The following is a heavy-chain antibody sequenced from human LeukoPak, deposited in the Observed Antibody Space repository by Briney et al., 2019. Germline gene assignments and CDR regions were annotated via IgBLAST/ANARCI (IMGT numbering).Heavy chain of an antibody. Sequence: GGSLRVSCAASGFTVSSNYMSWVRQAPGNGLEWVSVIYSGGSTYYADSVKGRFTISRDNSKNTLYLQMNSLRAEDTAVYYCARDPGVAWYFDLWGRGTLVTVSS. D-gene: IGHD2-15*01. CDR3: ARDPGVAWYFDL. CDR1: GFTVSSNY. J-gene: IGHJ2*01. CDR2: IYSGGST. V-gene: IGHV3-66*01.